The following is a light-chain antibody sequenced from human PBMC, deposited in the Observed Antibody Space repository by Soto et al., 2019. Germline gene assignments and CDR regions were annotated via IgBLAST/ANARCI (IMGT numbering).Light chain of an antibody. CDR1: SADVGGYNF. Sequence: QAALTQPASVCGSPGQSITISCTGTSADVGGYNFVSWYQHHPGKAPKLMIYDVSNRPSGVSNRFSGSKSGNTASLTISGLQAEDEADYYCSSYTSSRTHVVFGGGTKVTVL. V-gene: IGLV2-14*03. CDR3: SSYTSSRTHVV. CDR2: DVS. J-gene: IGLJ2*01.